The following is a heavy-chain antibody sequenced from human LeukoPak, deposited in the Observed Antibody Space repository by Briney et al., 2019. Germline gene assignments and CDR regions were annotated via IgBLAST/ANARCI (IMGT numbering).Heavy chain of an antibody. CDR1: GFTFSSYG. CDR2: ISSSSSYI. J-gene: IGHJ4*02. D-gene: IGHD1-26*01. CDR3: ARGGSYYAQTFDY. V-gene: IGHV3-21*01. Sequence: GGSLRLSCAASGFTFSSYGMNWVRQAPGKGLEWVSSISSSSSYIYYADSVKGRFTISRDNAKNSLYLQMNSLRAEDTAVYYCARGGSYYAQTFDYWGQGTLVTVSS.